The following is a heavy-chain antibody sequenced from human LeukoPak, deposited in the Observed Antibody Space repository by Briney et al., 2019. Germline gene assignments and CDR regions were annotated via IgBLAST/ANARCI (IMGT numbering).Heavy chain of an antibody. Sequence: GRSLRLSCAASGFTFSSYGMHWVRQAPGKGLEWVAVIWPDGTKTYYADSVKGRFTISRDTSKNTLYLQMNSLRADDTAVYFCARGLARYSLDVRGQGTTVTVSS. CDR2: IWPDGTKT. CDR1: GFTFSSYG. J-gene: IGHJ6*02. CDR3: ARGLARYSLDV. V-gene: IGHV3-33*01.